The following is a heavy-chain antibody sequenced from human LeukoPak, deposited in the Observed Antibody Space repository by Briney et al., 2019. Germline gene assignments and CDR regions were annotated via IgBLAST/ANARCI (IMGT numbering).Heavy chain of an antibody. V-gene: IGHV3-23*01. D-gene: IGHD4-17*01. CDR2: ISGSGGST. J-gene: IGHJ4*02. Sequence: PGGTLRLSCAASGFTFSSYGMSWVRQAPGKGLEWVSAISGSGGSTYYADSVKGRFTISRDNSKNTLYLQMNSLRAEDTAVYYCAKDVHNGDYGPSDYWGQGTLVTVSS. CDR3: AKDVHNGDYGPSDY. CDR1: GFTFSSYG.